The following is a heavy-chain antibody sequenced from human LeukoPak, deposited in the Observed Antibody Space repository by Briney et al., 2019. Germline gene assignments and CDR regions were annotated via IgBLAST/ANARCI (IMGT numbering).Heavy chain of an antibody. Sequence: GGSLRLSCAASTSTGLVWMDWVRKAPGKGLVWVARIKSDGTSANYADSVRGRFTISRDDAKNTLYLLMNSLGDEDTAVYYCARNRYYYDSSGSDYWGQGTLVTVSS. J-gene: IGHJ4*02. CDR3: ARNRYYYDSSGSDY. D-gene: IGHD3-22*01. CDR2: IKSDGTSA. CDR1: TSTGLVW. V-gene: IGHV3-74*01.